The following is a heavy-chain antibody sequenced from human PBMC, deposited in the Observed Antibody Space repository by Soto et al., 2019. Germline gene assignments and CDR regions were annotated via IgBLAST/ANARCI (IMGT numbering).Heavy chain of an antibody. D-gene: IGHD2-15*01. J-gene: IGHJ4*02. CDR2: ISYDGSNK. CDR1: GFTFSSYA. V-gene: IGHV3-30-3*01. Sequence: GGSLRLSCAASGFTFSSYAMHWVRQAPGKGLEWVAVISYDGSNKYYADSVKGRFTISRDNSKNTLYLQMNSLRAEDTAVYYCASVVVAATFTLFPDYWGQGTLVTVSS. CDR3: ASVVVAATFTLFPDY.